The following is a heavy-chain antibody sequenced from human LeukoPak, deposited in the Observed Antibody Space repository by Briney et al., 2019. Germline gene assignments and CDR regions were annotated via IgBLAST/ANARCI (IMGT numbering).Heavy chain of an antibody. Sequence: GGSLRLSCAASGFTFDDYAMHWVRQAPGKGLEWVSGINWNSGNIAYADSVKGQFTISIDNTKNFLYLQMNSLRAEDTALYYCAKDTSYDSSGYSDSWGQGTLVTVSS. D-gene: IGHD3-22*01. CDR1: GFTFDDYA. V-gene: IGHV3-9*01. CDR3: AKDTSYDSSGYSDS. J-gene: IGHJ5*01. CDR2: INWNSGNI.